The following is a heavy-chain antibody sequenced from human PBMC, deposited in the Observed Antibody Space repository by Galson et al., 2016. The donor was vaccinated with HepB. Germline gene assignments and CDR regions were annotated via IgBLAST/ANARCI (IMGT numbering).Heavy chain of an antibody. CDR2: IVAGNGDT. J-gene: IGHJ4*02. CDR1: GVTFSTSA. CDR3: AARGNSWPYY. Sequence: SCKASGVTFSTSAVQWVRQARGQHLEWIGWIVAGNGDTKYAQKFQERVTITRDMSTRTAYMELSSLTSEDTAVYYCAARGNSWPYYWGQGTLVTVSS. V-gene: IGHV1-58*01. D-gene: IGHD6-13*01.